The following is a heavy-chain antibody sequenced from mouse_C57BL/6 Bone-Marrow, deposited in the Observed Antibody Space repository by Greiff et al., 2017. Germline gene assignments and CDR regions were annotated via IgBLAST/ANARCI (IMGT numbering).Heavy chain of an antibody. CDR1: GYTFTSYW. J-gene: IGHJ4*01. CDR3: ARYSNPFAMDY. CDR2: IHPNSGST. D-gene: IGHD2-5*01. Sequence: QVQLQQPGAELVKPGASAKLSCKASGYTFTSYWMHWVKQRPGQGLEWIGMIHPNSGSTNYNEKFKSKATLTVDKSSSTAYMQLSSLTSEDSAVYYCARYSNPFAMDYWGQGTSVTVSS. V-gene: IGHV1-64*01.